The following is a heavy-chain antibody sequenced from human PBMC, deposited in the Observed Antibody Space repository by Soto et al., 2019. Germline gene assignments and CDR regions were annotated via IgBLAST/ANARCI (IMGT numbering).Heavy chain of an antibody. CDR1: GFTFDDYA. V-gene: IGHV3-9*01. Sequence: EVQLVESGGGLIQPGRSLRLSCAASGFTFDDYAMHWVRQGPGKGLEWVSGISWNSGSIGYADSVKGRITISRDKAHNSLYLQMDSLRAEDTALYYCAKSMVRGDYEYYFDYCGQGTLVTVSS. J-gene: IGHJ4*02. CDR3: AKSMVRGDYEYYFDY. D-gene: IGHD4-17*01. CDR2: ISWNSGSI.